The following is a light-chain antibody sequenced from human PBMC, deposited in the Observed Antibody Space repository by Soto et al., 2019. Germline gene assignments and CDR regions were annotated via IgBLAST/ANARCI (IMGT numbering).Light chain of an antibody. CDR3: QQYNSYST. J-gene: IGKJ1*01. V-gene: IGKV1-5*01. CDR1: QSISNW. Sequence: DIQMTQSPSTLPASVGDRVTITCRASQSISNWLAWYQQKPGKAPKLLIYDASSLESGVSSRFSGSGSGTEFTLTISGLQPDDFATYYCQQYNSYSTFGQGTKVDIK. CDR2: DAS.